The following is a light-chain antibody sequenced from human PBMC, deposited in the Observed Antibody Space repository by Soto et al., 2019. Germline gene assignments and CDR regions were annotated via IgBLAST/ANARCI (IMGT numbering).Light chain of an antibody. Sequence: SALTQPASVSGSPGQSITISCTGTSSDVGGYNFVSWYKQHPGKAPKLMIYDVSNRPSGVSDRFSGSKSGNTASLTISGLQAEDEADYYCRSYTSSSTHVVFGGGTKLTVL. CDR1: SSDVGGYNF. J-gene: IGLJ2*01. V-gene: IGLV2-14*01. CDR3: RSYTSSSTHVV. CDR2: DVS.